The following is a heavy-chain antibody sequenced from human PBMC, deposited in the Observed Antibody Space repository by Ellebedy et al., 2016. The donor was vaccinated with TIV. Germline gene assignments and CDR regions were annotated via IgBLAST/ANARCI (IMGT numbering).Heavy chain of an antibody. Sequence: SETLSLXXTVSGGSISSGGYYWSWIRQHPGKGLEWIGYIYYSGSTYYNPSLKSRVTISVDTSKNQFSLKLSSVTAADTAVYYCARHGSSSNNWFDPWGQGTLVTVSS. V-gene: IGHV4-39*01. J-gene: IGHJ5*02. CDR1: GGSISSGGYY. CDR2: IYYSGST. CDR3: ARHGSSSNNWFDP. D-gene: IGHD6-6*01.